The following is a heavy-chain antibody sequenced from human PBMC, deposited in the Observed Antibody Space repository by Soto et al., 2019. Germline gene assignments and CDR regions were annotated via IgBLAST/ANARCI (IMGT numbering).Heavy chain of an antibody. Sequence: TSETLSLTCTVSGGSISSYYWSWIRQPPGKGLEWIGYIYYSGSANYNPSLKSRVTISVDTSKNQFSLKLSSVTAADTAVYYCARDHNGGGYYYYGMDVWGQGTTVTVSS. CDR2: IYYSGSA. CDR1: GGSISSYY. D-gene: IGHD2-8*01. CDR3: ARDHNGGGYYYYGMDV. J-gene: IGHJ6*02. V-gene: IGHV4-59*01.